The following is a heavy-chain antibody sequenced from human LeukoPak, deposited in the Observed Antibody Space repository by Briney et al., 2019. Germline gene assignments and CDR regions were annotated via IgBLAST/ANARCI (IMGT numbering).Heavy chain of an antibody. CDR3: AKTPYPYCSGGSCAWFDP. D-gene: IGHD2-15*01. J-gene: IGHJ5*02. Sequence: QPGRSLILSCAASGFTFGSYGMHWVRQAPGKGLEWVAVISYDGSNKYYADSVKGRFTISRDNSKNTLYLQMNSLRAEDTAVYYCAKTPYPYCSGGSCAWFDPWGQGTLVTVSS. V-gene: IGHV3-30*18. CDR1: GFTFGSYG. CDR2: ISYDGSNK.